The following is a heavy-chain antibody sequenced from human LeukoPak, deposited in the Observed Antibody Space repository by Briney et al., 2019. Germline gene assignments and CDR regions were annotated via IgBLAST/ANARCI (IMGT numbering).Heavy chain of an antibody. Sequence: PSETLSLTCTVSGASVSNDFWSWIRQPPGKGLEWVGYIHYSGFTEYNPSLKSRATISVDTSKSQFSLKLTSVTAADTAVYYCVYTTGWTNFYYYGMDVWGQGTTVTVSS. J-gene: IGHJ6*02. CDR1: GASVSNDF. CDR3: VYTTGWTNFYYYGMDV. D-gene: IGHD6-19*01. CDR2: IHYSGFT. V-gene: IGHV4-59*02.